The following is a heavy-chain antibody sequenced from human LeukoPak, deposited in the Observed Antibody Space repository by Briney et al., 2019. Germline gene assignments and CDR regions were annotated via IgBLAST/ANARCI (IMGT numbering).Heavy chain of an antibody. CDR2: ISSNRSYI. CDR3: ARGTGWTDYYGMDV. CDR1: GFTFNHYT. J-gene: IGHJ6*02. Sequence: GGSLRLSCAASGFTFNHYTMNWVRQAPGKGLEWVSFISSNRSYIYYADSVKGRFTISRDNAKNSLSLQMNSLRADDTAVYYCARGTGWTDYYGMDVWGQGTTVTVSS. V-gene: IGHV3-21*01. D-gene: IGHD6-19*01.